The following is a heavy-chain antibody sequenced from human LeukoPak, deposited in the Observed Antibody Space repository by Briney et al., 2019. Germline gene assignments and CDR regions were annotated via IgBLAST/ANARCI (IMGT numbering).Heavy chain of an antibody. D-gene: IGHD1-14*01. V-gene: IGHV3-23*01. CDR3: AKATGYLL. J-gene: IGHJ4*02. CDR1: GFTFSSYG. Sequence: PGGSLRLSCVASGFTFSSYGMSWVRQAPGKGLEWVSVISGSGGSTYYADSVKGRFTISRDNSKNTVYLQINSLRAEDTAVYYCAKATGYLLWGQGTLVTVSS. CDR2: ISGSGGST.